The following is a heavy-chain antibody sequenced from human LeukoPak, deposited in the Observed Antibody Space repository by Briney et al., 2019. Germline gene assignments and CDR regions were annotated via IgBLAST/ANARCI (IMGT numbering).Heavy chain of an antibody. J-gene: IGHJ3*02. CDR3: ARTRVGATAFDI. V-gene: IGHV4-59*01. D-gene: IGHD1-26*01. CDR2: IYYSGST. CDR1: GGSISSYY. Sequence: PSETLSLTCTVSGGSISSYYWSWIRQPPGKGLEWIGYIYYSGSTNYNPSLKSRVTISVDTSKNQFSLKLSSVTAADTAVYYCARTRVGATAFDIWGQGTMVTVSS.